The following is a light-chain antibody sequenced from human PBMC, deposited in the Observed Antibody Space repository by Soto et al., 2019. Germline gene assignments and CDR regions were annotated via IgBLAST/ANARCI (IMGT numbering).Light chain of an antibody. J-gene: IGLJ2*01. CDR3: QTWGTGIVI. CDR1: SGHSNYA. Sequence: QPVLTQSPSASASLGASVKLICTLSSGHSNYAIAWHQQQPEKGPRYLMKLNRDGSHSKGDGIPNRFSGSSSGAERYLTISSLQSEDEADYYCQTWGTGIVIFGGGTQLTVL. V-gene: IGLV4-69*01. CDR2: LNRDGSH.